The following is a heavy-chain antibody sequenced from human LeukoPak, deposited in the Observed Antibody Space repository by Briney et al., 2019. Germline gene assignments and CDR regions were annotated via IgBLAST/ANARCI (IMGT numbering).Heavy chain of an antibody. J-gene: IGHJ4*02. D-gene: IGHD5-24*01. CDR3: ARELEMATTFDY. Sequence: GGSLRLSCAASGFTFSSYEMNWVRQAPGKGLEWVSYISSSGSTIYYADSVKGRFTISRDNAKNPLYLQMNSLRAEDTAVYYCARELEMATTFDYWGQGTLVTVSS. CDR1: GFTFSSYE. V-gene: IGHV3-48*03. CDR2: ISSSGSTI.